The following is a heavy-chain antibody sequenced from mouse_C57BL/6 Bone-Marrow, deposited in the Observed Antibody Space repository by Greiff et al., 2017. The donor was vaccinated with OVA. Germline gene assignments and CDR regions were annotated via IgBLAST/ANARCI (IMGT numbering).Heavy chain of an antibody. CDR3: ARYINPHYYGSFCC. J-gene: IGHJ2*01. CDR1: GYTFTSYW. CDR2: IHPRNGGT. V-gene: IGHV1-53*01. Sequence: QVQLQQPGTELVKPGASVKLSCKASGYTFTSYWMHWVKQRPGQGLEWIGNIHPRNGGTNYNEKFKSKATLTVDKSSSPAYMQLSSLTSEDSAVYYCARYINPHYYGSFCCWGPGPTLTVSS. D-gene: IGHD1-1*01.